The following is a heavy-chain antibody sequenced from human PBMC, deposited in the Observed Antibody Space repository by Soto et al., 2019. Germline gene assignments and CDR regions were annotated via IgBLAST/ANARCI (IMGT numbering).Heavy chain of an antibody. Sequence: SETLSLTCTVSGGSVSSGSYYWSWIRQPPGKGLEWIGYIYYSGSTNYNPSLRSRVTISVDTSKNQFSLKLSSVTAADTAVYYCARCSYYYYYGMDVWGQGTTVTVSS. CDR3: ARCSYYYYYGMDV. CDR1: GGSVSSGSYY. J-gene: IGHJ6*02. D-gene: IGHD2-15*01. CDR2: IYYSGST. V-gene: IGHV4-61*01.